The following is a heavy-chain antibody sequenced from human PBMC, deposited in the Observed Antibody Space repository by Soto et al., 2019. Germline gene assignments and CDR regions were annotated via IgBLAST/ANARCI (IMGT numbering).Heavy chain of an antibody. CDR3: TRDGYGDPYFYYGMDV. CDR2: ITTSGDTI. CDR1: GFAFGFYE. V-gene: IGHV3-48*03. J-gene: IGHJ6*02. Sequence: QTGGSLRLSCAASGFAFGFYELSWVRQAPGKGLEWLSYITTSGDTIYYADSVKGRFTISRDNARNSPYLQMNSLRVEDTAVYYCTRDGYGDPYFYYGMDVWGQGTTVTVSS. D-gene: IGHD4-17*01.